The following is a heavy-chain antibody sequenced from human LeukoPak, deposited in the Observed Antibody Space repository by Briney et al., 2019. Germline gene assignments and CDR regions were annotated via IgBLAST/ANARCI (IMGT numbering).Heavy chain of an antibody. J-gene: IGHJ5*02. CDR1: GGSISSGDYY. CDR3: ARPYYYDSRIDP. D-gene: IGHD3-22*01. V-gene: IGHV4-30-4*01. Sequence: SETLSLTCTDSGGSISSGDYYWSWIRQPPGKGLEWIGYMYYSGSTYYNPSLKSRATISVDTSKNQFSLKLSSVTAADTAVYYCARPYYYDSRIDPWGQGTLVTVSS. CDR2: MYYSGST.